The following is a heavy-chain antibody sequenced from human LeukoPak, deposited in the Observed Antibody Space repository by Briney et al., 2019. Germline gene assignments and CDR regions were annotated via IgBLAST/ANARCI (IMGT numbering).Heavy chain of an antibody. D-gene: IGHD5-24*01. CDR3: ARDSRLRWLQFPTRYYYYYYMDV. Sequence: SVKVSCKASGGTFSSYAISWVRQAPGQGLEWMGGIIPIFGTANYAQKFQGRVTITADESTSTAYMELSSLRSEDTAVYYCARDSRLRWLQFPTRYYYYYYMDVWGKGTTVTISS. CDR2: IIPIFGTA. V-gene: IGHV1-69*13. J-gene: IGHJ6*03. CDR1: GGTFSSYA.